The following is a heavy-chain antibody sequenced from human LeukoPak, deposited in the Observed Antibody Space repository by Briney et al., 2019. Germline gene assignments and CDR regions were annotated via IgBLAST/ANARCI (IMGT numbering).Heavy chain of an antibody. CDR2: INPSGGST. CDR1: GYTFTSYY. V-gene: IGHV1-46*01. CDR3: ARELRGYGAFDI. Sequence: GASVKVSCKASGYTFTSYYMHWVRPAPGQGLEWMGIINPSGGSTSYAQKFQGRVTMTRDMSTSTVYMELSSLRSEDTAVYYCARELRGYGAFDIWGQGTMVTVSS. D-gene: IGHD3-22*01. J-gene: IGHJ3*02.